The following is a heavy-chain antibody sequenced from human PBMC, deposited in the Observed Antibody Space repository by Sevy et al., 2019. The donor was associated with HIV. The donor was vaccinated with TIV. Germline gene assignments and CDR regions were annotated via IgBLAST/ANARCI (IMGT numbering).Heavy chain of an antibody. J-gene: IGHJ6*02. Sequence: GGSLRLSCAASGFTFSTYTMNWVRQAPGKGLEWVSDISGSGGSKYYADSVKGRFTISRDKSKNTLYLQMNNLRAEDTAVYYCAKGDSTFYGMDVWGQGTTVTVSS. D-gene: IGHD6-13*01. CDR3: AKGDSTFYGMDV. CDR2: ISGSGGSK. CDR1: GFTFSTYT. V-gene: IGHV3-23*01.